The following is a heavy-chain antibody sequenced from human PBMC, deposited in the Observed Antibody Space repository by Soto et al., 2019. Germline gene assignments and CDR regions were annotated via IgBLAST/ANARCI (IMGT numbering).Heavy chain of an antibody. D-gene: IGHD3-3*01. CDR1: GGSISSSSYY. CDR2: IYYGGNT. J-gene: IGHJ6*03. V-gene: IGHV4-39*01. Sequence: SETLSLTCTVSGGSISSSSYYWGWIRQPPGKGLEWIGSIYYGGNTYYSPSLKSRLTTSVDTSKNQFSLRLSSVTAADTAVYYCARIRTISRFYYYYYMDVWGKGTTVTVSS. CDR3: ARIRTISRFYYYYYMDV.